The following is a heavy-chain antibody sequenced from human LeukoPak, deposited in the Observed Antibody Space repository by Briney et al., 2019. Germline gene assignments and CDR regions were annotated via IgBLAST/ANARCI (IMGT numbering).Heavy chain of an antibody. Sequence: PAGSLRLSCGAPGFTFSSYYMNWVRQAPRKGLQWVSYINVIGTIVSYGDSVKCGFTNSKDNTKNSLYLQMNSLRAEDTAVYYCASWLTGVNTFDEPIMGDWGQGTLVTVSS. V-gene: IGHV3-48*03. CDR3: ASWLTGVNTFDEPIMGD. CDR1: GFTFSSYY. J-gene: IGHJ4*02. CDR2: INVIGTIV. D-gene: IGHD3-9*01.